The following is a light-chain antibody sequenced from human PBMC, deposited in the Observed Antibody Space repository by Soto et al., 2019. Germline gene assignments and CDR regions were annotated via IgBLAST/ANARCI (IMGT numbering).Light chain of an antibody. CDR3: QQYNNWLGT. Sequence: EFVLTQSPATLSLSPGERATLSCRASQSVSSYLAWYQQKPGQAPRLLIYDASNRATGIPARFSGSGSGTDFTLTISSLEPEDFAVYYCQQYNNWLGTFGQGTKVDIK. CDR1: QSVSSY. CDR2: DAS. J-gene: IGKJ1*01. V-gene: IGKV3-11*01.